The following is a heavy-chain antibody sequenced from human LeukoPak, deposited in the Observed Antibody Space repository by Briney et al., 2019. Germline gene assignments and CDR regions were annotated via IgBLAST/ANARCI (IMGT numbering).Heavy chain of an antibody. CDR1: GFTFSSYA. CDR2: ISGSGGST. CDR3: AKLEDIIVVVAANDY. Sequence: GGSLRLSCAASGFTFSSYAMSWVRQAPGKGLEWVSVISGSGGSTYYADSVKGRFTISRDNSKNTLYLQMNSLRAEDTAVYYCAKLEDIIVVVAANDYWGQGTLVTVSS. V-gene: IGHV3-23*01. J-gene: IGHJ4*02. D-gene: IGHD2-15*01.